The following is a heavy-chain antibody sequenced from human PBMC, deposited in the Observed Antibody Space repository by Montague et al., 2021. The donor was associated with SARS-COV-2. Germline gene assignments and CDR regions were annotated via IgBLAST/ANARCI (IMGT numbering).Heavy chain of an antibody. Sequence: SETLSLTCTVSGGSISSGGYYWSWIRQPPGKGLEWIGEINHSGSTNYNPSLKSRVTISVDTSKNQFSLKLSSVTAADTAVYYCARMRAVLLWFGESTYLDYWGQGTLVTVSS. CDR2: INHSGST. CDR3: ARMRAVLLWFGESTYLDY. J-gene: IGHJ4*02. V-gene: IGHV4-39*07. D-gene: IGHD3-10*01. CDR1: GGSISSGGYY.